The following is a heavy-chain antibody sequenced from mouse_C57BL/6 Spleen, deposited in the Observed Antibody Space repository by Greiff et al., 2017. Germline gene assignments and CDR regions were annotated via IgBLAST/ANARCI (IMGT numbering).Heavy chain of an antibody. CDR1: GYTFTSYW. D-gene: IGHD2-4*01. CDR3: ARWVYYDYGSAMDY. Sequence: QVQLQQPGAELVMPGASVKLSCKASGYTFTSYWMHWVKQRPGQGLEWIGEIDPSDSYTNYNQKFKGKSTLTVDKSSSTAYMQLSSLTSEDSAVSYCARWVYYDYGSAMDYWGQGTSVTVSS. CDR2: IDPSDSYT. J-gene: IGHJ4*01. V-gene: IGHV1-69*01.